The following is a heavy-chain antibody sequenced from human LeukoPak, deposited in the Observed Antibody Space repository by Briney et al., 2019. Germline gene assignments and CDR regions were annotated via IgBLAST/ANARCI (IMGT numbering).Heavy chain of an antibody. Sequence: SGTLSLTCTVSGASISSHYWSWIRQPPGKGLEWIGYIHYNGSTNYYPSLKSRVTISVDTSKNQFSLKLSSVTAADTAVFYCAREYMGENKEGEKYYYRSGSDYFNWFDPWGQGTLVT. CDR2: IHYNGST. CDR1: GASISSHY. CDR3: AREYMGENKEGEKYYYRSGSDYFNWFDP. V-gene: IGHV4-59*11. J-gene: IGHJ5*02. D-gene: IGHD3-10*01.